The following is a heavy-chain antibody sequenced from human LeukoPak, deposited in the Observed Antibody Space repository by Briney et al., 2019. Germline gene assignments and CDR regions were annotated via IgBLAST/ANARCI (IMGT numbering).Heavy chain of an antibody. CDR3: ARAETYYYDSSGYPHNWFDP. CDR1: GGSISSSSYY. J-gene: IGHJ5*02. Sequence: PSETLSLTCTVSGGSISSSSYYWVWIRQPPGKGLEWIGSIYYSGSTYYNPSLKSRATISVDTSKNQFSLKLSSVTAADTAVYYCARAETYYYDSSGYPHNWFDPWGQGTLVTVSS. D-gene: IGHD3-22*01. V-gene: IGHV4-39*07. CDR2: IYYSGST.